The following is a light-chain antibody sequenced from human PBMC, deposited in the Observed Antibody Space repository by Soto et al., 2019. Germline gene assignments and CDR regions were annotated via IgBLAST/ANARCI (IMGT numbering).Light chain of an antibody. V-gene: IGLV2-14*01. Sequence: QSARTQPASGSGAPGQSITISCNGTSSDVGGYNYVSWYQQHPGKAPKLMIYDVSNRPSGVSNRFSGSKSGNTASLTISGLQAEEEADYYCSSYTSSSLYVFGTATNFTV. J-gene: IGLJ1*01. CDR2: DVS. CDR1: SSDVGGYNY. CDR3: SSYTSSSLYV.